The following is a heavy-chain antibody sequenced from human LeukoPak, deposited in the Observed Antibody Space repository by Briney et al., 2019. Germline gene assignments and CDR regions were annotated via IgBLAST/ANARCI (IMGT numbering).Heavy chain of an antibody. CDR2: ISSSSNYI. V-gene: IGHV3-21*04. J-gene: IGHJ4*02. CDR1: GFTFSTYS. D-gene: IGHD2-2*02. Sequence: PGGSLRLSCVASGFTFSTYSMNWVRQAPGKGLEWVSSISSSSNYIYYADSVKGRFTISRDNAKNSLYLQMDSLRAEDTAVYFCAKRGYCSSNNCNTIATSRFDYWGQGTLVTVSS. CDR3: AKRGYCSSNNCNTIATSRFDY.